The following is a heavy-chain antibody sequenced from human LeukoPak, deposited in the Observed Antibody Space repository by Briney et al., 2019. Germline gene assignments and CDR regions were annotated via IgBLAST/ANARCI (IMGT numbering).Heavy chain of an antibody. V-gene: IGHV4-61*01. J-gene: IGHJ3*02. CDR1: GGSVSSGSYY. CDR3: ARDRYCSGGSCTHDAFDI. Sequence: SETLSLTCTVSGGSVSSGSYYWSWIRQPPGKGLEWIGYIYYSGSTNYNPSLKSRVTISVDTSKNQFSLKLSSVTAADTAVYYCARDRYCSGGSCTHDAFDIWGQGTMVTVSS. D-gene: IGHD2-15*01. CDR2: IYYSGST.